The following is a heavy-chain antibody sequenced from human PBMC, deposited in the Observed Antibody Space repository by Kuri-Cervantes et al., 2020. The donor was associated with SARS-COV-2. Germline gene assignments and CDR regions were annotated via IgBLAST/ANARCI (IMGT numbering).Heavy chain of an antibody. V-gene: IGHV1-46*01. CDR1: GYTFTTYC. Sequence: ASVKVSCKASGYTFTTYCMHWVRQAPGQGLEWMGVVDPGNSWTDYAQKFQGRVTMTRDTSISTAYMELSRLRSDDTAVYYCARDRTRSSWYVWGGSIYGMDVWGQRTTVTVSS. J-gene: IGHJ6*02. D-gene: IGHD6-13*01. CDR2: VDPGNSWT. CDR3: ARDRTRSSWYVWGGSIYGMDV.